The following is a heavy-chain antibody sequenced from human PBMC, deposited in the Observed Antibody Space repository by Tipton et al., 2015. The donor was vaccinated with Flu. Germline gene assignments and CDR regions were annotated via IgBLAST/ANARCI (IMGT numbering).Heavy chain of an antibody. CDR3: AREAYIAAIGTVGAVDI. Sequence: TLSLTCSVSGDSIGSDYYWGWIRQPPGKGLEWLGNIHRSGNTYYNSSLKSRVTFSLDKSKNQFSLRLVSMTATDTAVYYCAREAYIAAIGTVGAVDIWGQGTTVTVSS. D-gene: IGHD6-13*01. CDR1: GDSIGSDYY. CDR2: IHRSGNT. J-gene: IGHJ3*02. V-gene: IGHV4-38-2*02.